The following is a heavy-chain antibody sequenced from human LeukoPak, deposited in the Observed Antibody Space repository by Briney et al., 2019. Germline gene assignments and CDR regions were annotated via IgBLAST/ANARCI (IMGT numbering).Heavy chain of an antibody. CDR2: INHSGNT. D-gene: IGHD5-24*01. Sequence: PSETLSLTCAVYGGSFSGYYWSWIRQPPGKGLEWIGEINHSGNTNYNPSLKSRVTISVDTSKKQFSLKLSSVTAADTAVYYCASRGGYKFRFTDYYYYYMDVWGNGTTVTVSS. CDR1: GGSFSGYY. J-gene: IGHJ6*03. V-gene: IGHV4-34*01. CDR3: ASRGGYKFRFTDYYYYYMDV.